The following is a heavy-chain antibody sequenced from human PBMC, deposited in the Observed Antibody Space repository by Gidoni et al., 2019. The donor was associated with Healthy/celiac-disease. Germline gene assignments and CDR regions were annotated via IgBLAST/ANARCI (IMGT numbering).Heavy chain of an antibody. J-gene: IGHJ3*02. CDR3: ARDNYYDSSGYYDQPHLDAFDI. D-gene: IGHD3-22*01. Sequence: GRFTISRDNAKNSLYLQMNSLRDEDTAVYYCARDNYYDSSGYYDQPHLDAFDIWGQGTIVTVSS. V-gene: IGHV3-48*02.